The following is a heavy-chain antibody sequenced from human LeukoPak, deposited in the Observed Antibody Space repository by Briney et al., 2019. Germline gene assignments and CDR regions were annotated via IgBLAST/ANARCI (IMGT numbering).Heavy chain of an antibody. J-gene: IGHJ3*02. CDR2: INHSGST. CDR3: ARATRIRRRPWTYDRAAFDI. D-gene: IGHD3-22*01. V-gene: IGHV4-34*01. CDR1: GGSFSGYY. Sequence: SETLSLTCAVYGGSFSGYYWSWIRQPPGKGLEWIGEINHSGSTNYNPSPKRRVTIPVDTSKNQFSLKLSSVTAADTAVYYCARATRIRRRPWTYDRAAFDIWGQGTMVTVSS.